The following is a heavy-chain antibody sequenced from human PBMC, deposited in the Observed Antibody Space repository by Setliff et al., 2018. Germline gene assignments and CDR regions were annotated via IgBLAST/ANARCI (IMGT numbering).Heavy chain of an antibody. CDR3: ARVLFHCSSTSCYLDAFDI. CDR2: ISAYNGNT. CDR1: GYTFISYG. V-gene: IGHV1-18*01. Sequence: ASVKVSCKASGYTFISYGISWVRQAPGQGLEWMGWISAYNGNTDYAQKLQGRVTMTTDTSTSTAYMELRSLRSDDTAVYYCARVLFHCSSTSCYLDAFDIWGQGTMVTVSS. D-gene: IGHD2-2*01. J-gene: IGHJ3*02.